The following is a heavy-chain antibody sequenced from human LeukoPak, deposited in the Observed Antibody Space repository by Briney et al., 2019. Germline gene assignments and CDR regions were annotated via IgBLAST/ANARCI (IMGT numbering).Heavy chain of an antibody. D-gene: IGHD6-13*01. CDR3: ARDQAAADHMVGY. Sequence: GASVKVSCKASGYTFTGYYMHWVRQAPGQGLEWMGWINPNSGGTNYAQKFQGRVTMTRDTSISTAYMELSRLRSDDTAVYYCARDQAAADHMVGYWGQGTLVTVSS. J-gene: IGHJ4*02. CDR1: GYTFTGYY. V-gene: IGHV1-2*02. CDR2: INPNSGGT.